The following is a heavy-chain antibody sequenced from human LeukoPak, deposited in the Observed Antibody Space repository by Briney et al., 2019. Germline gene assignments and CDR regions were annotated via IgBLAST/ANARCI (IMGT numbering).Heavy chain of an antibody. CDR1: GFTFSSYA. J-gene: IGHJ4*02. CDR3: AKDGSGNAMVFDY. CDR2: ISDSGAGT. D-gene: IGHD5-18*01. V-gene: IGHV3-23*01. Sequence: GGSLRLSCAASGFTFSSYAMSWLRQAPGKGLEWVSAISDSGAGTYYADSVKGRFTISRDNSKNTLYLQMNSLRADDTAVYYCAKDGSGNAMVFDYWGQGTLVTVSS.